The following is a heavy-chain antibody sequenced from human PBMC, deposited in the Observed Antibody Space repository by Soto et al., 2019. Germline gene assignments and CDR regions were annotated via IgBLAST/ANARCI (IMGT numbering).Heavy chain of an antibody. J-gene: IGHJ5*02. CDR1: GGALRNNT. CDR2: IIPVFGTT. Sequence: SVKVSCKASGGALRNNTITWVRQAPGQGLEWMGEIIPVFGTTKFAQKFQGRLSITADKSSNTTHMDLSSLRSEDTAVYYCARATGYNGYANRGRFAPWGQGTLVTVSS. V-gene: IGHV1-69*06. D-gene: IGHD5-12*01. CDR3: ARATGYNGYANRGRFAP.